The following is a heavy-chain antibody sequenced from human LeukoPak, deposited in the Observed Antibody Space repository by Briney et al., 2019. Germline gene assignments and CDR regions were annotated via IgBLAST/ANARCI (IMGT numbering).Heavy chain of an antibody. CDR1: GYSISSGYY. Sequence: SETLSLTCTVSGYSISSGYYWAWIRQPPGKGLEWIGSIYHSGSTYYNPSLKSRVTISVDTSKNQFSLKLSSVTAADTAVYYCARGARWLHSAYDYWGQGTLVTVSS. CDR2: IYHSGST. D-gene: IGHD5-24*01. V-gene: IGHV4-38-2*02. CDR3: ARGARWLHSAYDY. J-gene: IGHJ4*02.